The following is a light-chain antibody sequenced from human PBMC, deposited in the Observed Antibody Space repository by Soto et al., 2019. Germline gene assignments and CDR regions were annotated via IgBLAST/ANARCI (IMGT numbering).Light chain of an antibody. Sequence: IQMTQSPSSLSASVGDRVTITCRASQRITTYLNWYQKKPGNAPKLLISTAATLQGGVPSRFSGSGSGTDFTLTLTTLQPEDFATYFCQQSYSTPYTFGQGTKLEIK. J-gene: IGKJ2*01. CDR2: TAA. V-gene: IGKV1-39*01. CDR1: QRITTY. CDR3: QQSYSTPYT.